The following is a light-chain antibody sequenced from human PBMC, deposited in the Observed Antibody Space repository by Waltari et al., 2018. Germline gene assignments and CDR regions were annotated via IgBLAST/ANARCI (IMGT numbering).Light chain of an antibody. V-gene: IGKV3-11*01. CDR3: QQRSNWPLT. CDR2: DAS. J-gene: IGKJ4*01. Sequence: EIVLTQSPPTLSLSPGERATLSCRASQSVSVYLAWYQQKPGQAPRLLISDASNRATGIPARFSGSGSGTDFTLTISSLEPEDFAVYFCQQRSNWPLTFGGGTKVEIK. CDR1: QSVSVY.